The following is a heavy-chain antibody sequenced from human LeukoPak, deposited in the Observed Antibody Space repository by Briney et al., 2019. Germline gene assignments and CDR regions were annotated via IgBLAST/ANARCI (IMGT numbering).Heavy chain of an antibody. V-gene: IGHV3-21*01. CDR2: IGSSSTHI. CDR3: ARDRYQLLFGYYYYGMDV. J-gene: IGHJ6*02. Sequence: GGSLRLSCAASGFTFTSYYMNWVRQAPGRGLEWVSSIGSSSTHIYYADSVKGRFTISRDNAKNSLYLQMNSLRAEDTAVYYCARDRYQLLFGYYYYGMDVWGQGTTVTVSS. D-gene: IGHD2-2*01. CDR1: GFTFTSYY.